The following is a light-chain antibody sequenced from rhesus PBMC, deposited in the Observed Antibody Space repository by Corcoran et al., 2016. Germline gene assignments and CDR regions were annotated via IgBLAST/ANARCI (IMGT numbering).Light chain of an antibody. CDR3: KRGYGIS. CDR2: KAS. Sequence: DIQMTQSPSSLSASVGDRVTITCRASQGISNNLAWYQQKPGKVPKLLIQKASTLQRRIHSRYRGSGSGTDFPLTIGGLQPEDFATYYCKRGYGISFGQGTKVEVK. V-gene: IGKV1-25*01. J-gene: IGKJ2*01. CDR1: QGISNN.